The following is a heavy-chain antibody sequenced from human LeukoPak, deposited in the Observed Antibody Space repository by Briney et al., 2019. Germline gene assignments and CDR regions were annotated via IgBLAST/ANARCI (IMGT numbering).Heavy chain of an antibody. CDR3: AELGLTMIGGV. CDR1: GFTVSTNY. D-gene: IGHD3-10*02. Sequence: GGSLRLSCAASGFTVSTNYMNWVRQAPGKGLEWVSYISSSGSTIYYADSVKGRFTISRDNAKNSLYLQMNSLRAEDTAVYYCAELGLTMIGGVWGKGTTVTISS. J-gene: IGHJ6*04. V-gene: IGHV3-48*03. CDR2: ISSSGSTI.